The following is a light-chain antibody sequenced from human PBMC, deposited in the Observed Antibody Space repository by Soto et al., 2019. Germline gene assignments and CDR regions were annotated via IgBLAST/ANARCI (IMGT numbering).Light chain of an antibody. V-gene: IGKV1-27*01. CDR1: QGISNY. CDR2: SAS. CDR3: QKYHSAPVT. Sequence: DIQMTQSPSSLSASVGDRVTITCRASQGISNYLDWYQQTPGKVPKLLIYSASTLQSVVPSRCSCRESLTDFTLTISSLQPEDVAIYYCQKYHSAPVTFGQGTRRDIK. J-gene: IGKJ5*01.